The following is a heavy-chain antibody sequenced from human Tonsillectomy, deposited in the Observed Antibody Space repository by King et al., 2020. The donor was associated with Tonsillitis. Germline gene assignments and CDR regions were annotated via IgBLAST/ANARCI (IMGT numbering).Heavy chain of an antibody. J-gene: IGHJ2*01. CDR3: ARRVAGSLNWYFDV. CDR2: INWNDSST. D-gene: IGHD6-19*01. Sequence: VQLVESGGRVVRPGGSLRLSCAASGFTFEDYGMSWVRQAPGKGLEWVSGINWNDSSTVYPDSVKGRFTNSRDNAKNSLYLQMNSLRLEDTALYYCARRVAGSLNWYFDVWGRGTVVTVSS. CDR1: GFTFEDYG. V-gene: IGHV3-20*04.